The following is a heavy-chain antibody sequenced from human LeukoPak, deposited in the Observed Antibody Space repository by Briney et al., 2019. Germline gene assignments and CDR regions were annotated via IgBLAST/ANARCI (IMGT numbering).Heavy chain of an antibody. J-gene: IGHJ4*02. Sequence: SQTLSLTCAVSGGSISSGGYSWSWIRQPPGKGLEWIGHIYHSGSTYYNPSLKSRVTISVDRSKNQFSLKLSSVTAADTAVYYCASTGAYCGGDCYPIWGQGTLVTVSS. CDR3: ASTGAYCGGDCYPI. CDR2: IYHSGST. CDR1: GGSISSGGYS. V-gene: IGHV4-30-2*01. D-gene: IGHD2-21*02.